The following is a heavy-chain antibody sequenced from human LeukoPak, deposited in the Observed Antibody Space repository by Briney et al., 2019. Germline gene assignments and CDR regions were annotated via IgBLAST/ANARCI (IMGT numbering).Heavy chain of an antibody. CDR3: AREATADFWSGYYFSDYYYGMDV. V-gene: IGHV3-74*01. J-gene: IGHJ6*02. Sequence: PGGSLRLSCAASGSTFSSYWMHWVRQAPGKGLVWVSRINSDGSSTSYADSVKGRFTISRDNAKNTLYLQMNSLRAEDTAVYYCAREATADFWSGYYFSDYYYGMDVWGQGTTVTVSS. D-gene: IGHD3-3*01. CDR2: INSDGSST. CDR1: GSTFSSYW.